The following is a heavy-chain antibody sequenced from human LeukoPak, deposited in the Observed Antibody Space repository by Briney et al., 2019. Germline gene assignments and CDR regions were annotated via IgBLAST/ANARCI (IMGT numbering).Heavy chain of an antibody. Sequence: GGSLRLSCAASGFTFSSYWVSWVRQAPGKGLEWVANIKQDGSEKYYVDSVKGRFTISRDNSKNTLYLQMNSLRAEDTAVYYCAREDYDSSGHNWFDPWGQGTLVTVSS. CDR3: AREDYDSSGHNWFDP. V-gene: IGHV3-7*03. J-gene: IGHJ5*02. CDR2: IKQDGSEK. CDR1: GFTFSSYW. D-gene: IGHD3-22*01.